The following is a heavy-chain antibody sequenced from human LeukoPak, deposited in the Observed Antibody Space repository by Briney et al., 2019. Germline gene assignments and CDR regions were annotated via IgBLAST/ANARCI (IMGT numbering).Heavy chain of an antibody. V-gene: IGHV4-61*02. CDR2: IYTSGST. CDR1: GGSISSGSYY. J-gene: IGHJ5*02. D-gene: IGHD3-10*01. CDR3: AKDGAADGSGFYLGFDP. Sequence: SETLSLTCTVSGGSISSGSYYWSWIRRPAGKGLEWIGRIYTSGSTNYNPSLKSRVTISVDTSKNQFSLKLSSVTAADTAVYYCAKDGAADGSGFYLGFDPWGQGTLVTVSS.